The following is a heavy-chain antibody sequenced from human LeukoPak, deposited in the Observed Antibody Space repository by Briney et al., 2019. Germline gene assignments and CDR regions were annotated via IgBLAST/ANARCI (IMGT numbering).Heavy chain of an antibody. CDR2: IYYSGST. V-gene: IGHV4-59*01. Sequence: PSETLSLTCTVSGGSISSYYWSWIRQPPGKGLEWIGYIYYSGSTNYNPSLKSRVTISVDTSKNQFSLKLSSVTAADTAVYYCARGVPNYVWGSYRFGYFDYWGQGTLVTVSS. J-gene: IGHJ4*02. CDR1: GGSISSYY. D-gene: IGHD3-16*02. CDR3: ARGVPNYVWGSYRFGYFDY.